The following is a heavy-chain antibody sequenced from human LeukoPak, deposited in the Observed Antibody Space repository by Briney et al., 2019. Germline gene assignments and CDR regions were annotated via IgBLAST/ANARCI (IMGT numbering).Heavy chain of an antibody. D-gene: IGHD3-22*01. J-gene: IGHJ4*02. CDR1: GFTVSDNY. CDR2: IYTTEQT. V-gene: IGHV3-66*01. CDR3: ARGAYYYED. Sequence: GGSLRLSCVGSGFTVSDNYMNWVRQTPGKGLEWVSVIYTTEQTYYADSVKGRFTISRDNAKNSLYLQMNSLRAEDTAVYYCARGAYYYEDWGQGTLVTVSS.